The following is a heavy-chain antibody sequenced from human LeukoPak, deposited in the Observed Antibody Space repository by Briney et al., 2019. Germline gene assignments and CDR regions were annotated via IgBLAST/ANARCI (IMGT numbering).Heavy chain of an antibody. J-gene: IGHJ5*02. CDR3: ASFPGYYYGSGNNWFDP. D-gene: IGHD3-10*01. CDR1: GGSFSGYY. V-gene: IGHV4-34*01. CDR2: INHSGST. Sequence: SETLSLTCAVYGGSFSGYYWSWIRQPPGKGLEWIGEINHSGSTNYNPSLKSRVTISVDTSKNQFSLKLSSVTAADTAVCYCASFPGYYYGSGNNWFDPWGQGTLVTVSS.